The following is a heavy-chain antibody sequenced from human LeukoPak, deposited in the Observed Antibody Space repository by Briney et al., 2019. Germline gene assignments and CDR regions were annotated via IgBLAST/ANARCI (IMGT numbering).Heavy chain of an antibody. Sequence: SETLSLTCGVYGGSFSGYLWNWIRQPPGKGLEWLGEINHSGSANYHPSLKSRVTISVDTSKNQVSLSLSSVTAADTAVYFCASGAWSTRLKSWAQGALVIVSS. V-gene: IGHV4-34*01. CDR1: GGSFSGYL. D-gene: IGHD5/OR15-5a*01. CDR3: ASGAWSTRLKS. CDR2: INHSGSA. J-gene: IGHJ1*01.